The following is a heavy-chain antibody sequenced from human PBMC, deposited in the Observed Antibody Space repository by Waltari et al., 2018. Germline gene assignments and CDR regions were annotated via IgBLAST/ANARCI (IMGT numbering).Heavy chain of an antibody. CDR2: IYYSGST. V-gene: IGHV4-59*01. D-gene: IGHD2-2*01. Sequence: QVQLQESGPGLVKPSETLSLTCTVSGGSISSYYWSWIRQPPGKGREWIGYIYYSGSTNYNPSLKSRVTISVDTSKNQFALKLSSVTAADTAVYYCARDPPGYCSSTSCYPHGMDVWGQGTTVTVSS. J-gene: IGHJ6*02. CDR1: GGSISSYY. CDR3: ARDPPGYCSSTSCYPHGMDV.